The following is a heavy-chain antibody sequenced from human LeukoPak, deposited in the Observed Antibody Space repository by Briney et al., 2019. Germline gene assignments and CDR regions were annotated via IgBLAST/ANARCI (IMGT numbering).Heavy chain of an antibody. V-gene: IGHV1-8*01. CDR3: ARSGRLLLWFGELLSGASYFDY. CDR2: MNPNSGNT. CDR1: GYTFTSYD. Sequence: GASVKVSCRASGYTFTSYDINWVRQATGQGLEWMGWMNPNSGNTGYAQKFQGRVTMTRNTSISTAYMELSSLRSEDTAVYYCARSGRLLLWFGELLSGASYFDYWGQGTLVTVSS. D-gene: IGHD3-10*01. J-gene: IGHJ4*02.